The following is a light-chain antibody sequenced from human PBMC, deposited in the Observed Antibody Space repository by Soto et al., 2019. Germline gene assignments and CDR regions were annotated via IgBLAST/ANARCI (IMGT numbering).Light chain of an antibody. CDR2: DVS. Sequence: QSALTQPASVSGSPGQSITISCTGTSSDVGGYNYVSWYQQHPGKAPKVMIYDVSNRPSGVSNRFSGSKSGNTASLTISGLQAEYEADYYCSSYASSSILVFGGGTKLTVL. CDR1: SSDVGGYNY. J-gene: IGLJ3*02. CDR3: SSYASSSILV. V-gene: IGLV2-14*01.